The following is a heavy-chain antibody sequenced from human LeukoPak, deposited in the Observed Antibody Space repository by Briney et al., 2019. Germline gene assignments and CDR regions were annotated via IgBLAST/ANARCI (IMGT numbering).Heavy chain of an antibody. CDR2: IIPVLNIT. D-gene: IGHD5-18*01. CDR1: VGTFSTSA. V-gene: IGHV1-69*04. Sequence: GASVKVSCKPSVGTFSTSAITWVRQAPGQALEWMGRIIPVLNITTYAQRFQGRVTITADTSTNTVYMELHRLRSKQTAVHFCSEDQGLTARPPYGLDVWGQGTTVIVSS. J-gene: IGHJ6*02. CDR3: SEDQGLTARPPYGLDV.